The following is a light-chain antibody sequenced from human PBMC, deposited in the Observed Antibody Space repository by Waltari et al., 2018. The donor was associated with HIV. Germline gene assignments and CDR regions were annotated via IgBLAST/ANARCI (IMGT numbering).Light chain of an antibody. J-gene: IGLJ2*01. CDR3: QTWGSGIHVV. V-gene: IGLV4-69*01. CDR2: VNSDGSH. CDR1: SGHSNYD. Sequence: QLALTQSPSASASVGASVNLTCTLSSGHSNYDIAWHQQQPEKGPRYLMKVNSDGSHKKEDGVPDRFSGSSSGAERYLTISSLQSEAEGDYYCQTWGSGIHVVFGGGTKVTVL.